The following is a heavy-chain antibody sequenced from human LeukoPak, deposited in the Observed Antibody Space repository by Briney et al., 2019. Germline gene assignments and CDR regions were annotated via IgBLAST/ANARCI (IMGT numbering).Heavy chain of an antibody. CDR3: AIVRSSWSPPDNY. Sequence: ASVKVSCKASGYTFTSYYMHWVRQAPGQGLEWMGIINPSGGSTSYAQKFQGRVTMTRNTSISTAYMELSSLTSEDTAVYYCAIVRSSWSPPDNYWGQGTLVTVSS. CDR1: GYTFTSYY. D-gene: IGHD6-13*01. J-gene: IGHJ4*02. CDR2: INPSGGST. V-gene: IGHV1-46*01.